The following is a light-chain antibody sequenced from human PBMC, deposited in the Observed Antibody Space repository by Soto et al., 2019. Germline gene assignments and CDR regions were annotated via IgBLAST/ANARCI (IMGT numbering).Light chain of an antibody. CDR1: QNIDNY. J-gene: IGKJ5*01. CDR3: QQCNNLPIT. CDR2: GAS. V-gene: IGKV1-33*01. Sequence: IQLTQSPSSLSASVGDRVIVSCRSSQNIDNYLNWYVQRPGKAPKLLIYGASSLETGVPSRFSGSGSGTDFTFTISSLQPEDIATYYCQQCNNLPITFGQGTRLEIK.